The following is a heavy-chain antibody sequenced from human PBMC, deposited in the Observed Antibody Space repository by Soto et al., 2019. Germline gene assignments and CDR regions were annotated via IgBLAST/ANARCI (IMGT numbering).Heavy chain of an antibody. D-gene: IGHD7-27*01. CDR3: ARGPSGDKVDY. Sequence: PSETLSLTCTVSGGSISNGYYSWSWIRQSPEKGLEWIGHIFSGVSTYSNPSLNGRLTISLDTSKNQFSLSLSSVTAADTAVYYCARGPSGDKVDYWGQGTLVTVSS. V-gene: IGHV4-30-4*01. CDR1: GGSISNGYYS. J-gene: IGHJ4*02. CDR2: IFSGVST.